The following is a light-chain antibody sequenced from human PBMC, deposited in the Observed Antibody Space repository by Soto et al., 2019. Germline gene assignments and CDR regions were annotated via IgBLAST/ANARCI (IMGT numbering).Light chain of an antibody. CDR2: GAS. CDR1: QSVSSN. CDR3: QHYDRWPPIT. Sequence: EIVMTQSPATLSVSPGERATLSCRASQSVSSNLAWYQQKPGQAPRLLIYGASTRSTGIPARFSGSGSGTDFTLTISSLQSEDFAVYYCQHYDRWPPITFGQGTRLEIK. V-gene: IGKV3-15*01. J-gene: IGKJ5*01.